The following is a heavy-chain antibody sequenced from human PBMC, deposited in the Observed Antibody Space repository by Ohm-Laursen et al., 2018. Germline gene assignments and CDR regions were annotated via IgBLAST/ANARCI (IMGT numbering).Heavy chain of an antibody. CDR1: GGSISNQY. J-gene: IGHJ6*02. Sequence: SETLSLTCTVSGGSISNQYWNWVRQSPGKGLEWIGYINHSGSTKYNPFFNSRVTISVDTSQNQFSLNLRSVTTADTAVYYCASGHNYGYDNYYYGMDVWGQGTTVTVSS. CDR3: ASGHNYGYDNYYYGMDV. CDR2: INHSGST. V-gene: IGHV4-59*11. D-gene: IGHD3-16*01.